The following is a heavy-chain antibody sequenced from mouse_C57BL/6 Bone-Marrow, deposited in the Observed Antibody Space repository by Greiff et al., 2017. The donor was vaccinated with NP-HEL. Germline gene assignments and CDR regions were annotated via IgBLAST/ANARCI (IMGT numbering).Heavy chain of an antibody. CDR3: ASIYYEYDGGFAY. Sequence: QVQLQQPGAELVMPGASVKLSCKASGYTFTSYWMHWVKQRPGQGLEWIGEIDPSDSYTNYNQKFKGKSTLTVAKSSSTAYMQLSSLTSEDSAVYYCASIYYEYDGGFAYWGQGTLVTVSA. D-gene: IGHD2-4*01. J-gene: IGHJ3*01. V-gene: IGHV1-69*01. CDR2: IDPSDSYT. CDR1: GYTFTSYW.